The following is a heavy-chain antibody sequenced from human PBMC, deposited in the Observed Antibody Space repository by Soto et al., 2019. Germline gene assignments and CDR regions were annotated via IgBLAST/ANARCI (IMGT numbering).Heavy chain of an antibody. D-gene: IGHD6-13*01. CDR1: GGSISSCY. Sequence: QVQLQESGPGLVKPSETLSLTCTVSGGSISSCYWSWIRQPPGKGLEWIGYIYYRGSTNYNPSLKSRVTISVDTSKKQFSLKLSSVTAADTAVYDCARDGSSWSSISCDPWGQGTLVTVSS. CDR2: IYYRGST. V-gene: IGHV4-59*01. CDR3: ARDGSSWSSISCDP. J-gene: IGHJ5*02.